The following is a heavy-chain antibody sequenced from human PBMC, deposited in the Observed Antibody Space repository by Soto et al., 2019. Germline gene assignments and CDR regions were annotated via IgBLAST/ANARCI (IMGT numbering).Heavy chain of an antibody. V-gene: IGHV4-59*01. D-gene: IGHD5-12*01. J-gene: IGHJ4*02. CDR3: ARTQMATLYFDA. CDR1: RGSISGYY. Sequence: SETLSLTCTVSRGSISGYYWSWMRQPPGQGLEWIGYIYHSGTIRYNRSLESRVTISVDTSKNQFSLKLASVTAADTAVYYCARTQMATLYFDAWGQGTPVTVSS. CDR2: IYHSGTI.